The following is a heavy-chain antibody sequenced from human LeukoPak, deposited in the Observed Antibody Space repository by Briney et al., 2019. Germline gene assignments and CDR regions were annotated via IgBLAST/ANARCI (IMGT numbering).Heavy chain of an antibody. J-gene: IGHJ3*02. CDR3: ARGRIYFWSGIPGPDAFDI. CDR1: GYTLTSYG. D-gene: IGHD3-3*01. Sequence: GASVKVSCKASGYTLTSYGISWVRQAPGQGLEWMGWISAYNGNTNYAQKLQGRVTMTTDTSTSTAYMELRSLRSDDTAVYYCARGRIYFWSGIPGPDAFDIWGQGTMVTVSS. V-gene: IGHV1-18*01. CDR2: ISAYNGNT.